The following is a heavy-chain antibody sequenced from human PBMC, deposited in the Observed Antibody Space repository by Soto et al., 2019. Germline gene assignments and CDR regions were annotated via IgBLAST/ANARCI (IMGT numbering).Heavy chain of an antibody. CDR1: GYSFTSYW. V-gene: IGHV5-51*01. D-gene: IGHD6-6*01. CDR3: AREYSSSSTHYYYYGMDV. Sequence: EALKISCKGSGYSFTSYWIGWVRQMPGKGLEWMGIIYPGDSDTRYSPSFQGQVTISADKSISTAYLQWSSLKASDTAMYYCAREYSSSSTHYYYYGMDVWGQGTTVTVSS. CDR2: IYPGDSDT. J-gene: IGHJ6*02.